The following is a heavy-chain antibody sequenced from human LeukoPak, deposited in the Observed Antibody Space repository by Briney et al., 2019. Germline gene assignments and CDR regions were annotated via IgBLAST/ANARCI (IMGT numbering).Heavy chain of an antibody. CDR1: GFTFSSYG. D-gene: IGHD3-22*01. V-gene: IGHV3-21*01. CDR2: ISSSSSYI. CDR3: ARDAGRGSMVVVIGDAFDI. Sequence: PGGSLRLSCAASGFTFSSYGMSWVRQAPGKGLEWVSSISSSSSYIYYADSVKGRFTISRDNAKNSLYLQMNSLRAEDTAVYFCARDAGRGSMVVVIGDAFDIWGQGTMVTVSS. J-gene: IGHJ3*02.